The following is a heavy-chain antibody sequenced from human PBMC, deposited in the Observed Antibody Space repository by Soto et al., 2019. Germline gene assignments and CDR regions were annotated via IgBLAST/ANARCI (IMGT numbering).Heavy chain of an antibody. CDR2: IYYSGST. Sequence: YWSWIRQPPGKGLEWIGYIYYSGSTNYNPSLKSRVTISVDTSKNQFSLKLSSVTAADTAVYYCARRTIFGVVPEYYYYYMDVWGKGTTVTVSS. D-gene: IGHD3-3*01. CDR3: ARRTIFGVVPEYYYYYMDV. CDR1: Y. V-gene: IGHV4-59*08. J-gene: IGHJ6*03.